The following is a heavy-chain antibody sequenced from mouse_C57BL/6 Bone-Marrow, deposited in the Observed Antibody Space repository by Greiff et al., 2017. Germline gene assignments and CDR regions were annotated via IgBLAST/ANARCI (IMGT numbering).Heavy chain of an antibody. V-gene: IGHV1-50*01. CDR2: IDPSDSYT. D-gene: IGHD1-1*01. CDR1: GYTFTSYW. Sequence: QVQLQQPGAELVKPGASVKLSCKASGYTFTSYWMQWVKQRPGQGLEWIGEIDPSDSYTNYNQKVKGMATLTVDTASSTAYMQLSSLTSEDSAVYYCARLILYAMDYWGQGTSVTVSS. J-gene: IGHJ4*01. CDR3: ARLILYAMDY.